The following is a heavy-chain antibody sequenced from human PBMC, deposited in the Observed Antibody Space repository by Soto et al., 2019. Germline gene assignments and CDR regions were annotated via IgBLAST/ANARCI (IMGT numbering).Heavy chain of an antibody. CDR2: IYPGDSET. J-gene: IGHJ3*02. CDR1: GYSFTTYR. V-gene: IGHV5-51*01. Sequence: PGESLKISCKGSGYSFTTYRIGWIRQMPGKGLEWMGIIYPGDSETRYSPSFQGQVTISADNSKNTLYLQLNSLRAEDTAVYYCAASIETYAFDIWGQGTMVTVSS. CDR3: AASIETYAFDI. D-gene: IGHD2-21*01.